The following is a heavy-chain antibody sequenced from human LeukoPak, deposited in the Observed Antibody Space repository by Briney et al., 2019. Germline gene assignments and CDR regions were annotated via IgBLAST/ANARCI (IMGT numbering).Heavy chain of an antibody. CDR2: ISSSGSTI. J-gene: IGHJ4*02. D-gene: IGHD6-19*01. V-gene: IGHV3-48*03. CDR3: ASPSYSSGWYTFDY. Sequence: GGSLRLSCAASGFTFSSYEMNWVRQAPGKGLEWVSYISSSGSTIHYADSVKGRFTISRDNAKNSLYLQMNSLRAEDTAVYYCASPSYSSGWYTFDYWGQGALVTVSS. CDR1: GFTFSSYE.